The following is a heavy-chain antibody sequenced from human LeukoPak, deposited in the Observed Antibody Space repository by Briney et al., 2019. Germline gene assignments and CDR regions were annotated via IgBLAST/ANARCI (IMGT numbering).Heavy chain of an antibody. D-gene: IGHD4-17*01. V-gene: IGHV4-59*01. CDR2: IYYSGTT. J-gene: IGHJ6*02. Sequence: SETLSLTCTVSGGSISYYYWSWIRQSPGKGLEWIGYIYYSGTTNYNPSLKSRVTISVDTSKNQFSLQLRSGTAADTAVYYCAREEPQTTVPEGMDVWGQGTTVTVSS. CDR3: AREEPQTTVPEGMDV. CDR1: GGSISYYY.